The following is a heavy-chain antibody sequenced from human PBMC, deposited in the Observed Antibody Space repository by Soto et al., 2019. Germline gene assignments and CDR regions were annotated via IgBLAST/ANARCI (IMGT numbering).Heavy chain of an antibody. D-gene: IGHD3-10*01. V-gene: IGHV1-18*01. CDR3: ARDVGDTNYYYYGMDV. CDR1: GYTXTSNA. J-gene: IGHJ6*02. CDR2: ISAYNGNT. Sequence: XVXVSCKASGYTXTSNAIHWVRQAPXXGLEWMGWISAYNGNTNYAQKLQGRVTMTTDTSTSTAYMELRSLRSDDTAVYYCARDVGDTNYYYYGMDVWGQGTTVTVSS.